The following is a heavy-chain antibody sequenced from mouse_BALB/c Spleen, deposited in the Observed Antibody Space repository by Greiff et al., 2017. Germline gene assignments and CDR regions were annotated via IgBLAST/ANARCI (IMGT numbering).Heavy chain of an antibody. D-gene: IGHD2-4*01. Sequence: QVQLKESGPGLVAPSQSLSITCTVSGFSLTSYGVHWVRQPPGKGLEWLGVIWAGGSTNYNSALMSRLSISKDNSKSQVFLKMNSLQTDDTAMYYCARGRDYDKGYYFDYWGQGTTLTVSS. CDR3: ARGRDYDKGYYFDY. V-gene: IGHV2-9*02. CDR2: IWAGGST. CDR1: GFSLTSYG. J-gene: IGHJ2*01.